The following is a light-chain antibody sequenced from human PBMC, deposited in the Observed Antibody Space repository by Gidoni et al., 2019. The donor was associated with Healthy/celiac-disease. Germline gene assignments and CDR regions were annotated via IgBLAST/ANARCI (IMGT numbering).Light chain of an antibody. J-gene: IGKJ5*01. CDR2: AAS. CDR3: QQHNSDPPGIT. V-gene: IGKV1-9*01. CDR1: HGISSY. Sequence: DIQLTQSPSFLSASVGDRVTITCRASHGISSYLAWYQQKPGKAPNLLIYAASTLQSGVPSRFSGSGCGTEFTLTISSLQPEDFATDDYQQHNSDPPGITFGQGTRLEIK.